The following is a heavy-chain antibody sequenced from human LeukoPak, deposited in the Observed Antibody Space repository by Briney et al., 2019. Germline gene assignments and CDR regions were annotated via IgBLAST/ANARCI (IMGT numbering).Heavy chain of an antibody. J-gene: IGHJ6*03. CDR3: ARSRFLEWLLRNYYYYYMDV. CDR1: GGTFSSYA. Sequence: GASVKVSCKASGGTFSSYAISWVRQAPGQGLEWMGGIIPIFGTANYAQKFQGRVTITADKSTSTAYMELSSLRSEDTAVYYCARSRFLEWLLRNYYYYYMDVWGKGTTVTVTS. D-gene: IGHD3-3*01. V-gene: IGHV1-69*06. CDR2: IIPIFGTA.